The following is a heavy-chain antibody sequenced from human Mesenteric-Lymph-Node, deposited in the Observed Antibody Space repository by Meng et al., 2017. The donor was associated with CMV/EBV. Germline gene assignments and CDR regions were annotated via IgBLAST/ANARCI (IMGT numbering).Heavy chain of an antibody. V-gene: IGHV3-23*01. CDR2: ISGSGGST. D-gene: IGHD3-10*01. Sequence: GESLKISCAASGFTFSSYAMSWVRQAPGKGLEWVSAISGSGGSTYYADSVKGRFTISRDNAKNSLYLQMNSLRAEGTAVYYCARGGEFGYVGMDVWGQGTTVTVSS. CDR3: ARGGEFGYVGMDV. J-gene: IGHJ6*02. CDR1: GFTFSSYA.